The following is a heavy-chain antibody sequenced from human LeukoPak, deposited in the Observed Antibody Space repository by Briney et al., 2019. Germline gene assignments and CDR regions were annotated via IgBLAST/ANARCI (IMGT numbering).Heavy chain of an antibody. CDR2: INPNSGGT. CDR1: GYTFTGYY. V-gene: IGHV1-2*02. D-gene: IGHD3-9*01. J-gene: IGHJ6*03. CDR3: ARGGVRYFDWFVLSLLMDV. Sequence: ASVKVSCKASGYTFTGYYMHWVRQAPGQGLEWMGWINPNSGGTNYAQKFQGRVTMTRDTSISTAYVELSRLRSDDTAVYYCARGGVRYFDWFVLSLLMDVWGKGTTVTISS.